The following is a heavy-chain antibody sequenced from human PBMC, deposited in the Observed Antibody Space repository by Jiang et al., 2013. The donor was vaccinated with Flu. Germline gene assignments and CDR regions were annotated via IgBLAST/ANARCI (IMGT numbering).Heavy chain of an antibody. CDR1: GYTLSDLA. Sequence: GAEVKKPGASVKVSCTFSGYTLSDLAIHWVRQAPGKGLEWMAGYDPKDHEIFYAQKFQGRVTLTGDTSADTASMDLSSLTSGDTAIYYCATAKPAAGLYFDHWGQGTLVTVSS. J-gene: IGHJ4*02. D-gene: IGHD6-13*01. CDR3: ATAKPAAGLYFDH. CDR2: YDPKDHEI. V-gene: IGHV1-24*01.